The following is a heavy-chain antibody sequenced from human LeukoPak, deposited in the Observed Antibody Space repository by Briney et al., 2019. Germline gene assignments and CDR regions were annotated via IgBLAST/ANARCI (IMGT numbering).Heavy chain of an antibody. CDR2: ISSSSSYI. D-gene: IGHD5-24*01. CDR3: ASSDGYNYHAFDI. CDR1: GFTFSSYS. V-gene: IGHV3-21*01. Sequence: GGSLRLSCAASGFTFSSYSMNWVRQAPGKGLEWVSSISSSSSYIYYADSVKGRFTISRDNAKNSLYLQMNSLRAEDTAVYYCASSDGYNYHAFDIWGQGTMVTVSS. J-gene: IGHJ3*02.